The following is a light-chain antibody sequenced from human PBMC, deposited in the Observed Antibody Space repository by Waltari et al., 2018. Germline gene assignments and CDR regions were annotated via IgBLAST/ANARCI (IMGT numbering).Light chain of an antibody. V-gene: IGLV2-14*01. CDR1: HSDICASDY. CDR3: SSYSYITTLQI. CDR2: DVS. J-gene: IGLJ1*01. Sequence: QSALTQPASVSGSLGQSLTISCPGTHSDICASDYVYWYQQHPGKAPKLILFDVSHRPSGISNRFSGSKSGDTASLTISGLQPEDEADYYCSSYSYITTLQIFGTGTRLTV.